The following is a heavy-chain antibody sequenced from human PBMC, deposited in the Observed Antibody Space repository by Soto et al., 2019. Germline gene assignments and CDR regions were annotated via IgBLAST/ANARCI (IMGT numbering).Heavy chain of an antibody. V-gene: IGHV1-8*02. D-gene: IGHD2-2*01. Sequence: ASVKVSCKASGGTFSSYAISWVRQAPGQGLEWMGWMNPINGATGSARRFQGRVSMTRNTATATAYLELTSLRSDDSAVYFCGRGPSPRAPAGGTPYYYAMDVWGQGTTVTVSS. J-gene: IGHJ6*02. CDR3: GRGPSPRAPAGGTPYYYAMDV. CDR1: GGTFSSYA. CDR2: MNPINGAT.